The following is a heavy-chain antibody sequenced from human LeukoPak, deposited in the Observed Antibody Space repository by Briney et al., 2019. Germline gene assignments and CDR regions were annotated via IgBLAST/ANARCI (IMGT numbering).Heavy chain of an antibody. CDR2: ISGSGGST. CDR3: AKGYDSSGYSAAWFDP. Sequence: QPGGSLRLSCAASGFTFSSYAMSWVRQAPGKGLEWVSAISGSGGSTYYADSVKGRFTISRDNSKNTLYLQMNSLRAEDTAVYYCAKGYDSSGYSAAWFDPWGQGTLATVSS. V-gene: IGHV3-23*01. D-gene: IGHD3-22*01. CDR1: GFTFSSYA. J-gene: IGHJ5*02.